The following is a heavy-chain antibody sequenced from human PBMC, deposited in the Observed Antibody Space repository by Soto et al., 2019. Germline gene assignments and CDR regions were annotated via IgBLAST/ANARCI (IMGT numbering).Heavy chain of an antibody. Sequence: QLQLQESGPGLVKPSETLSLTCTVSGGSISSSSYYWGWIRQPPGKGLEWIGSIYYSGSTFYSPSLRSRVTISVDTSKNQFSLRVSSVTAADTAVYYCAGEYGSAPDCWGQGTLVTVSS. CDR1: GGSISSSSYY. J-gene: IGHJ4*02. CDR3: AGEYGSAPDC. D-gene: IGHD6-25*01. CDR2: IYYSGST. V-gene: IGHV4-39*02.